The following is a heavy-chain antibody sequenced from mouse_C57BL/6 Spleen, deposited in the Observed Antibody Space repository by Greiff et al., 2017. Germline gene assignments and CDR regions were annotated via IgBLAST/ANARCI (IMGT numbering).Heavy chain of an antibody. CDR3: AMEGAY. Sequence: EVMLVESGGGLVKPGGSLKLSCAASGFTFSDYGLHWVRQAPEKGLEWVAYISSGSSTLYYADTVKGRFTISRYHAKNTLFLQMTSLRSDDTAMYYCAMEGAYWGQGTLVTGSA. V-gene: IGHV5-17*01. J-gene: IGHJ3*01. CDR2: ISSGSSTL. CDR1: GFTFSDYG.